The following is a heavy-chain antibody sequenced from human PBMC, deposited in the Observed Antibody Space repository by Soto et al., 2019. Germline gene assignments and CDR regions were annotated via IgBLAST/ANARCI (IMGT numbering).Heavy chain of an antibody. V-gene: IGHV1-69*01. CDR3: ARDSSGYPKNDAFDI. CDR2: IIPIPGTP. D-gene: IGHD3-22*01. Sequence: QVQLLQSGAEVKKPGSSVKVSCKASGGTFSTYGISWVRQAPGQGLEWVGGIIPIPGTPNYAQKFQGRVTSTADESTSTAYMELNSLRSEDTAVYYGARDSSGYPKNDAFDIWGQGTMVSVSS. CDR1: GGTFSTYG. J-gene: IGHJ3*02.